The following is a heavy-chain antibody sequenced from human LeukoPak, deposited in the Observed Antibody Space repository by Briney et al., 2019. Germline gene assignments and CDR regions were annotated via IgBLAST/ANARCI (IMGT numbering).Heavy chain of an antibody. CDR1: GLAFSDYW. CDR3: ARDGPYGMDV. V-gene: IGHV3-7*03. Sequence: AGGSLRLSCAASGLAFSDYWMSWVRQAPGKGLEWVAVVQYDGRSAYYADSVKDRFTISRDNAKNSLYLQMNSLRAEDTAVYYCARDGPYGMDVWGQGTTVTVSS. J-gene: IGHJ6*02. CDR2: VQYDGRSA.